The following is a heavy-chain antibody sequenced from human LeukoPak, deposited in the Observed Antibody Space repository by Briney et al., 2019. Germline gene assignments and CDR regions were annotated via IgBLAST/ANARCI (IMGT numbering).Heavy chain of an antibody. J-gene: IGHJ4*02. CDR1: GGSFSGYY. CDR2: INHSGST. CDR3: ARDMSSGWSTYSDY. D-gene: IGHD6-19*01. Sequence: KASETLSLTCAVYGGSFSGYYWSWIRQPPGKGLEWIVEINHSGSTYYNPSLKSRVTISVDTSKNQFSLKLSSVTAADTAVYYCARDMSSGWSTYSDYWGQGTLVTVSS. V-gene: IGHV4-34*01.